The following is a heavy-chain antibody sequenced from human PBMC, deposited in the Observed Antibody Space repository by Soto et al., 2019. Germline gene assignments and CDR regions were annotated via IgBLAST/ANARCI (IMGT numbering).Heavy chain of an antibody. CDR1: GFGLSNYA. Sequence: PGGSLRLSCAVSGFGLSNYAMSWVRQAPGKGLEWVSAISGSGSNTYYIDSVKGRFTISRDKSKTTLFLQMNNLRAEDTAVYYCAKGGITLVRGSFDYWGQGALVTVSS. V-gene: IGHV3-23*01. CDR3: AKGGITLVRGSFDY. D-gene: IGHD3-10*01. J-gene: IGHJ4*02. CDR2: ISGSGSNT.